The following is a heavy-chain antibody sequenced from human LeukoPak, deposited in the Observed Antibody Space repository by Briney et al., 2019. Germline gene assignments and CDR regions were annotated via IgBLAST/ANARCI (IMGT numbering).Heavy chain of an antibody. CDR2: ISSSSSYI. D-gene: IGHD4-11*01. Sequence: GGSLRLSCVASGFTFSSYTMNWVRQAPGKGLERVSSISSSSSYIYYADSVKGRFTISRDNAKNSLYLQMNSLRAEDTAVYYCARELQERPDKYYYYYGMDVWGQGTTVTVSS. V-gene: IGHV3-21*01. CDR1: GFTFSSYT. J-gene: IGHJ6*02. CDR3: ARELQERPDKYYYYYGMDV.